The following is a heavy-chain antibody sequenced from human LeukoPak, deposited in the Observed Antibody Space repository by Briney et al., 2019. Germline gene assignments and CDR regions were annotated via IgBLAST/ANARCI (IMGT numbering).Heavy chain of an antibody. CDR2: IYYSGST. V-gene: IGHV4-39*01. CDR1: GGSISSSSYY. CDR3: ARLVYYFGSGSYNPNIDY. D-gene: IGHD3-10*01. Sequence: KPSETLSLTCTVSGGSISSSSYYWGWIRQPPGKGLEWIGSIYYSGSTYYNPSLKSRVTISVDTSKNQFSLKLSSVTATDTAVYYCARLVYYFGSGSYNPNIDYWGQGTLVTVSS. J-gene: IGHJ4*02.